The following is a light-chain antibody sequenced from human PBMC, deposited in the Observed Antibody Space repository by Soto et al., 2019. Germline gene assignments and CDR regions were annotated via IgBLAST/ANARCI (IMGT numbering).Light chain of an antibody. CDR3: QQSYTTLFP. J-gene: IGKJ3*01. CDR1: QSISNY. Sequence: DIQMTQSPSSLSASVGDRVTITCRASQSISNYLNWYQQKPGKAPKLLIYAASSLQSGVPSRFSGSGSGTDLTLTISSLQPEDFATYSCQQSYTTLFPFGPGTNVDI. V-gene: IGKV1-39*01. CDR2: AAS.